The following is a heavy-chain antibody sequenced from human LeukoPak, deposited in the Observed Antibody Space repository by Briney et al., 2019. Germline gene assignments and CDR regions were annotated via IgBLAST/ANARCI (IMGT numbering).Heavy chain of an antibody. D-gene: IGHD2-21*01. J-gene: IGHJ6*03. CDR2: ISSSSSTI. V-gene: IGHV3-48*01. CDR3: ARGSGDRDYYYYYYMDV. CDR1: GFTFSSYS. Sequence: PGGSLRLSCAASGFTFSSYSMNWVRQAPGKGLEWVSYISSSSSTIYYADSVKGRFTISRDNAKNSLYLQMNRLRAEDTAVYYCARGSGDRDYYYYYYMDVWGKGTAVTVSS.